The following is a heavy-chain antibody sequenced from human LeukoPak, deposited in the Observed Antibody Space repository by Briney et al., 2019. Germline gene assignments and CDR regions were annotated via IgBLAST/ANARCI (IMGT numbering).Heavy chain of an antibody. J-gene: IGHJ5*01. Sequence: RGAPRPSRAPPRFALFAYAPRGVPPPPRKGRGWVSPFLANSGTTSYAASVRGRFTISRDNSKNTLYLQLNTLRADDTATYYCAKPISGGLAVTADWFHPWGQGTLVVVSS. D-gene: IGHD6-19*01. CDR2: FLANSGTT. CDR3: AKPISGGLAVTADWFHP. CDR1: RFALFAYA. V-gene: IGHV3-23*01.